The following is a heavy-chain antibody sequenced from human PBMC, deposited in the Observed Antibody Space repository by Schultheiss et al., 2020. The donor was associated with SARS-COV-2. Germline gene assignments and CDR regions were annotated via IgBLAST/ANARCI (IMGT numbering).Heavy chain of an antibody. D-gene: IGHD6-19*01. CDR3: ARVRAVAAPGYFDY. CDR2: ISAYNGNT. J-gene: IGHJ4*02. CDR1: GYTFTSYG. Sequence: GESLKISCKASGYTFTSYGISWVRQAPGQGLEWMGWISAYNGNTNYAQKLQGRVTMTTDTSTSTAYMELRSLRSDDTAVYYCARVRAVAAPGYFDYWGQGTLVTVSS. V-gene: IGHV1-18*01.